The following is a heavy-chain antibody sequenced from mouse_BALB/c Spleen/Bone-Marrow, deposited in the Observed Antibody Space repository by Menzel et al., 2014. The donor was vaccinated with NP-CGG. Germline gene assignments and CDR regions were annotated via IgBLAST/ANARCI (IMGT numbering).Heavy chain of an antibody. CDR2: INPSNGGT. J-gene: IGHJ1*01. CDR3: TRSYDGNYVDV. CDR1: GYTFTSYY. V-gene: IGHV1S81*02. Sequence: QVQLQQSGAELVKPGASVKLSCKASGYTFTSYYMYWVKQRPGQGLEWIGAINPSNGGTNFNEKFKSKATLTVDKSSSTAYMQLSSLTSEDSAVYHCTRSYDGNYVDVWGAGTTVTVAS. D-gene: IGHD2-1*01.